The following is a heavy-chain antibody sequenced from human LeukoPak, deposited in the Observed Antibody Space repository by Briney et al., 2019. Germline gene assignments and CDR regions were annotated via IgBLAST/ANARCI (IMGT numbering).Heavy chain of an antibody. CDR2: INHSGST. V-gene: IGHV4-34*01. Sequence: SETLSLTCAVYGGSFSGYYWSWIRQPPGKGLEWIGEINHSGSTNYNPSLKSRVTISVDTSKNQFSLKLSSVTAADTAVYYCVRVVAAAGNNWFDPWGQGTLVTVSS. J-gene: IGHJ5*02. CDR3: VRVVAAAGNNWFDP. D-gene: IGHD6-13*01. CDR1: GGSFSGYY.